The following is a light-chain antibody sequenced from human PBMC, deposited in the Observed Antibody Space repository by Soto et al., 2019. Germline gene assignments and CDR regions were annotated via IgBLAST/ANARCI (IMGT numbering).Light chain of an antibody. Sequence: DIQMTQSPSSLSRSVEDRVTITCRASQTISSWLACYQQKPGKAPKLLIYAASILQSGVPSRFSGSGSGTDFTLTISSLQPEDFAVYYCQQYGSSPWTFGQGTKVDIK. CDR2: AAS. CDR3: QQYGSSPWT. V-gene: IGKV1-5*01. J-gene: IGKJ1*01. CDR1: QTISSW.